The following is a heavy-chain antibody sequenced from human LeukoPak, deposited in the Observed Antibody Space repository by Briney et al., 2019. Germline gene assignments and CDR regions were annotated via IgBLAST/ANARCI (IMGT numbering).Heavy chain of an antibody. Sequence: GGSLRLSCAASVFTPSRYAMSWVREAPGKGLEWVSAISGSGGSTYYADSVKGRFTISRDNSKNTLYLQMNSLRAEDTAVYYCAKDVAAGDFDYWGQGTLVTVSS. D-gene: IGHD7-27*01. V-gene: IGHV3-23*01. CDR2: ISGSGGST. J-gene: IGHJ4*02. CDR1: VFTPSRYA. CDR3: AKDVAAGDFDY.